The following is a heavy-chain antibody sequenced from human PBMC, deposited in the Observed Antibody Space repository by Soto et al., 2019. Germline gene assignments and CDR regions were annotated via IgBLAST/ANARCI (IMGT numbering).Heavy chain of an antibody. V-gene: IGHV4-39*02. J-gene: IGHJ5*02. CDR2: IYYSGST. D-gene: IGHD3-16*01. CDR3: AREGGGAWFDP. CDR1: GGSISSSSHF. Sequence: TLSLTCTVSGGSISSSSHFWGWIRQPPGKGLEWIGSIYYSGSTYYNPSLKSRVTISVDSSKNQFSLKLNSVTAADTAVFYCAREGGGAWFDPWGQGTLVTVSS.